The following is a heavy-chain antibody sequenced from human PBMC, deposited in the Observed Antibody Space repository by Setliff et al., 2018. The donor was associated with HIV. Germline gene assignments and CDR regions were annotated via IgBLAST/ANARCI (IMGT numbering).Heavy chain of an antibody. D-gene: IGHD3-3*01. CDR2: IFYSGIT. CDR1: GGSFTSRSYY. V-gene: IGHV4-39*01. CDR3: ARSKTFYDFWGGYYTHGAFKI. Sequence: SETLSLTCTVSGGSFTSRSYYWGWIRQPPGKGLVWIGSIFYSGITYYNPSLKSRVTISVDTSKNQFSLNLTSVTAADTAVYYCARSKTFYDFWGGYYTHGAFKIWGLGTMVTVSS. J-gene: IGHJ3*02.